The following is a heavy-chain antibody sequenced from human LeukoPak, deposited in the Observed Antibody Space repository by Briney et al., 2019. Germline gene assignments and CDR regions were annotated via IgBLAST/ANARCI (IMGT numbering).Heavy chain of an antibody. CDR2: INSDGSRT. CDR3: ARSPYDCSGSSCYPDYFDY. V-gene: IGHV3-74*01. Sequence: GGTLRLSCAASGFTFSRYWTPWVRHAPGKGLVWVSRINSDGSRTSYADSVKGRFTISRDNAKNTLYLQMNSLRAEDTAVYYCARSPYDCSGSSCYPDYFDYWGQGTLVTVSS. CDR1: GFTFSRYW. D-gene: IGHD2-15*01. J-gene: IGHJ4*02.